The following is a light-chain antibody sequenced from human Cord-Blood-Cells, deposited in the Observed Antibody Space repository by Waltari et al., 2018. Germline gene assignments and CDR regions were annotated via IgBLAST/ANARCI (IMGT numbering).Light chain of an antibody. Sequence: EIVMTQSPATLSVSPGARANLSCRASQSVSSNLAWYQQKPGQAPRLLIYRASTRATGIPARFSGSGSGTEFTLTISSLQSEDFAVYYCQQYNNWPPLTFGGGTKVEIK. CDR3: QQYNNWPPLT. CDR1: QSVSSN. V-gene: IGKV3-15*01. CDR2: RAS. J-gene: IGKJ4*01.